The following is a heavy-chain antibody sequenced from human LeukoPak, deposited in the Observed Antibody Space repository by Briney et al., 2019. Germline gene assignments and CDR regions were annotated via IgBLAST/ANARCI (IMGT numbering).Heavy chain of an antibody. CDR2: ITTSGTST. D-gene: IGHD1-26*01. V-gene: IGHV3-48*03. CDR1: GFTFSSYE. Sequence: QPGGSLTLSCATSGFTFSSYEMNWVRQPAGKGLEWISYITTSGTSTYYADSVKGRFTISRDNGKTALSLQMNSLRAEDTAVYYCVVHSATSCYWGQGTLVTVSS. J-gene: IGHJ4*02. CDR3: VVHSATSCY.